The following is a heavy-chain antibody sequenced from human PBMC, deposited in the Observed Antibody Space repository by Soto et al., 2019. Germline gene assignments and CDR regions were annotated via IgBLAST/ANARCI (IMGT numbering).Heavy chain of an antibody. J-gene: IGHJ6*02. CDR1: GGAFSGYY. V-gene: IGHV4-34*01. CDR2: INHSGST. CDR3: ARGHQVRGVIGRGYYYYGMDV. Sequence: SVTLSLTCDGDGGAFSGYYWGWIRQPPGKGLEWIGEINHSGSTNYNPSLKSRVTISVDTSKNQFSLKLSSVTAADTAVYYCARGHQVRGVIGRGYYYYGMDVWGQGTTVPVSS. D-gene: IGHD3-10*01.